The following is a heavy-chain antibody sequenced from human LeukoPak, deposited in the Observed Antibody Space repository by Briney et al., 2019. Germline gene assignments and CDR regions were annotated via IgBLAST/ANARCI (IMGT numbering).Heavy chain of an antibody. Sequence: GGSLRLSCAAPGFTFNSYTMHWVRQAPGKGLEWVAVMSSDGNEKFYAEYVKGRFTISRDNSENTLYLEMNSLRGEDTAVYYCARGDYDLSGSYHYGMDVWGQGTTVTVSS. CDR2: MSSDGNEK. J-gene: IGHJ6*02. CDR1: GFTFNSYT. CDR3: ARGDYDLSGSYHYGMDV. V-gene: IGHV3-30-3*01. D-gene: IGHD3-10*01.